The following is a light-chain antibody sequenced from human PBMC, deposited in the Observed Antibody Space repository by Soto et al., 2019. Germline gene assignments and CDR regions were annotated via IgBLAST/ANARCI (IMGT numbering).Light chain of an antibody. J-gene: IGKJ1*01. Sequence: EIVLTQSPGTLSLSPGERVTLSCRASQSVSSGFLAWYQQKPGQAPSLLIYGASSRATGIPDRFSGSGSGTDFTLTISRLEPEDFAVYYCQQYDSSPVTFGQGTKVEIK. V-gene: IGKV3-20*01. CDR2: GAS. CDR3: QQYDSSPVT. CDR1: QSVSSGF.